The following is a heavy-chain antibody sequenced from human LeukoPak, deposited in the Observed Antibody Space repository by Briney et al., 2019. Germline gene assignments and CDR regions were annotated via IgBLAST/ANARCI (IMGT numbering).Heavy chain of an antibody. CDR3: ARGAYNSSGQFDY. CDR2: ISTSSNYI. J-gene: IGHJ4*02. CDR1: GFTFSDYG. V-gene: IGHV3-21*01. D-gene: IGHD3-22*01. Sequence: GGSLRLSCAASGFTFSDYGMTWVRQAPGKGLEWVSSISTSSNYIYYADSVKGRFTISRDNAKNSLYLQMSSLRAGDTALYYCARGAYNSSGQFDYWGQGTLVTVSS.